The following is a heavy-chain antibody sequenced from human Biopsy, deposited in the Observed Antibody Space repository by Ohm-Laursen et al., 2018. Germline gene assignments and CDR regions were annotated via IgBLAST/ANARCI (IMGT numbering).Heavy chain of an antibody. D-gene: IGHD2-15*01. Sequence: SDTLSLTCAVLGKTFSDYQWSWIRQAPGKGLEWIGQINQAGTTNYNPSLKSRVSISADASKYEFSLRLTSVTAADTAVYLCGNEVHGRDYWGLGAQVTVSS. V-gene: IGHV4-34*08. CDR2: INQAGTT. CDR1: GKTFSDYQ. J-gene: IGHJ4*02. CDR3: GNEVHGRDY.